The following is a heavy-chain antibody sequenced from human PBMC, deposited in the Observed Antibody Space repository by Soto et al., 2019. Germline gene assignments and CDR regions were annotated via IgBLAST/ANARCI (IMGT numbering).Heavy chain of an antibody. D-gene: IGHD1-26*01. V-gene: IGHV3-53*02. CDR1: GFTVNSNY. J-gene: IGHJ6*02. CDR3: AKGDGLILAV. Sequence: EVQVLATGGGLIQPGGSLRLSCAASGFTVNSNYMSWVRQAPGEGLQWVSITNTGGTTYYADSVKGRFTVSRDNSKNTLYLQMNSLRAEDTAVYYCAKGDGLILAVWGQGTTVSFSS. CDR2: TNTGGTT.